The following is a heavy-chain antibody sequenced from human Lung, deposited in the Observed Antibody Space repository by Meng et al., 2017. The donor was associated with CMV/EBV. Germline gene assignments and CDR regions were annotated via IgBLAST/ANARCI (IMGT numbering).Heavy chain of an antibody. Sequence: QVPPQEAGPGLVKPSQTLSLPCPVSGGPISSGDYYWSWIRQPPGKGLEWIGYIYYSGSTYYNPSLKSRVTISVDTSKNQFSLKLSSVTAADTAVYYCARAARDFWSGHSHRGYNWFDPWGQGTLVTVSS. D-gene: IGHD3-3*01. CDR2: IYYSGST. CDR1: GGPISSGDYY. V-gene: IGHV4-30-4*08. J-gene: IGHJ5*02. CDR3: ARAARDFWSGHSHRGYNWFDP.